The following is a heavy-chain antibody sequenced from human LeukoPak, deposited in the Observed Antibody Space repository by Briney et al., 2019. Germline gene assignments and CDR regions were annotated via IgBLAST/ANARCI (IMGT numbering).Heavy chain of an antibody. Sequence: SETLSLTCTVSGASLSSYYWSWIRQPAGKGLEWIGEINHSGSTNYNPSLKSRVTISVDTSKNQFSLKLSSVTAADTAVYYCARGRITIFGVAEYYFDYWGQGTLVTVSS. D-gene: IGHD3-3*01. CDR3: ARGRITIFGVAEYYFDY. J-gene: IGHJ4*02. CDR2: INHSGST. CDR1: GASLSSYY. V-gene: IGHV4-34*01.